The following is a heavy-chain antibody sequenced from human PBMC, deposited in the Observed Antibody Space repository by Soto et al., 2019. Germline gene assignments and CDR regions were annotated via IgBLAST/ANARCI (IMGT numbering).Heavy chain of an antibody. CDR3: ATIFGVAFDY. Sequence: ASVKVSCKXSGYSFSNNAIHWVRQAPGQRLEWMGWINGGNANTKYSEKFQDRVTITKDTSASTAYMEISSLRSEDTAVYYCATIFGVAFDYWGQGTLVTVSS. CDR1: GYSFSNNA. CDR2: INGGNANT. D-gene: IGHD3-3*01. J-gene: IGHJ4*02. V-gene: IGHV1-3*01.